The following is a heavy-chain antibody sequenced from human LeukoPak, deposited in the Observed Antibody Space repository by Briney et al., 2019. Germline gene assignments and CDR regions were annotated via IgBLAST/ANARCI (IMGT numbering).Heavy chain of an antibody. D-gene: IGHD2-21*02. CDR3: AKDSAQVTREYYFDY. CDR1: GFTFSSYA. V-gene: IGHV3-23*01. Sequence: GGSLRLSCAASGFTFSSYAMSWVRQAPGKGLEWVSAISGSGGSTYYADSVKGRFTISRDNSKNTLYLQMNSLRAEDTAVYYCAKDSAQVTREYYFDYWGQGTLVTVSS. CDR2: ISGSGGST. J-gene: IGHJ4*02.